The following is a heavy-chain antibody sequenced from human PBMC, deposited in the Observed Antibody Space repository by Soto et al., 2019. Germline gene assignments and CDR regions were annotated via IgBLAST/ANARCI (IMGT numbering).Heavy chain of an antibody. CDR3: VRTAREGAVAPHWFDR. CDR1: GASIKSTDYY. D-gene: IGHD2-21*02. CDR2: VYYTGST. J-gene: IGHJ5*02. V-gene: IGHV4-30-4*01. Sequence: SETLSLTCTVSGASIKSTDYYWSWIRQAPGKGLEWIGYVYYTGSTYYNPSLMSRLTISVDTSKNQFSLKLTSVTAAETAVYYCVRTAREGAVAPHWFDRWGQGTQVTVSS.